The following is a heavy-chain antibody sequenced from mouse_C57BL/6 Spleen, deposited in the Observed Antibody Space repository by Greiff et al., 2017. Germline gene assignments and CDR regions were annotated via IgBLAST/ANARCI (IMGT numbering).Heavy chain of an antibody. D-gene: IGHD2-5*01. CDR2: IDPSDSYT. J-gene: IGHJ3*01. Sequence: QVQLQQPGAELVMPGASVKLSCKASGYTFTSYWMHWVKQRPGQGLEWIREIDPSDSYTNYNQKFKGKSTLTVDKCSSTAYMQLSSLTSEDSAVYYCARAYSKGCAYWGQGTLVTVSA. V-gene: IGHV1-69*01. CDR3: ARAYSKGCAY. CDR1: GYTFTSYW.